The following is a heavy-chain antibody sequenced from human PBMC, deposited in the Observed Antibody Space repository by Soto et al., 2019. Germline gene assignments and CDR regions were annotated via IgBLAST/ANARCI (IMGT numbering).Heavy chain of an antibody. V-gene: IGHV3-73*02. Sequence: EVQLVESGGGLVQPGGSLKLSCVASGFTFSDSAMHWVRQASGKGLEWVGRIRSKVNTYATAYAASVKGRFTISRDDSMNTAYLQMNSLKTEDTAVYYCTRRRDWTAMAPLDYWGQGTLVNGSS. D-gene: IGHD5-18*01. CDR1: GFTFSDSA. CDR3: TRRRDWTAMAPLDY. CDR2: IRSKVNTYAT. J-gene: IGHJ4*02.